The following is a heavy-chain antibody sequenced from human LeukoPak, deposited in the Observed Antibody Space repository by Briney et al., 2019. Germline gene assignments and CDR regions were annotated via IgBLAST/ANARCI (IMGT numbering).Heavy chain of an antibody. CDR3: ARRHSGSGSSGRWFRP. V-gene: IGHV4-34*01. Sequence: SQTLSLTCAVYGGSFSGYYWSWIRQPPAKGLEWIGEINHSGSTNYTPSLTSRVPISVDTSKKHFSLRLSSVTAADTAVYYCARRHSGSGSSGRWFRPWGQGTLVTVSS. CDR1: GGSFSGYY. D-gene: IGHD6-6*01. CDR2: INHSGST. J-gene: IGHJ5*02.